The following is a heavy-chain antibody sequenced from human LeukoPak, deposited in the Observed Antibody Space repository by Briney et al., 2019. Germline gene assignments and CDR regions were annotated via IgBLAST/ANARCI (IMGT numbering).Heavy chain of an antibody. CDR3: AKERLMSDGGYYFDY. CDR2: IKTDGSET. V-gene: IGHV3-7*01. J-gene: IGHJ4*02. D-gene: IGHD2-8*01. Sequence: PGGSLRLSCAASGFTFGSYWMTWMRQTPGKGLEWVANIKTDGSETYYLDSVKGRFTVSRDNAKNSLFLQMNSLRAEDTAVYYCAKERLMSDGGYYFDYWGQGTLVTVSS. CDR1: GFTFGSYW.